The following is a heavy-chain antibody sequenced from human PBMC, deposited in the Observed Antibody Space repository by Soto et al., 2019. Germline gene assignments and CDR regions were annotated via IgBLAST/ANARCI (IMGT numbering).Heavy chain of an antibody. Sequence: SETLSLTCTVSGGSISSYYWSWIRQPPGKGLEWIGYIYYSGSTNYNPSLKSRVTISVDTSKNQFSLKLSSVTAADTAVYYCARAQLWPPFFDYWGQGTLVTVSS. D-gene: IGHD5-18*01. CDR2: IYYSGST. J-gene: IGHJ4*02. CDR1: GGSISSYY. CDR3: ARAQLWPPFFDY. V-gene: IGHV4-59*01.